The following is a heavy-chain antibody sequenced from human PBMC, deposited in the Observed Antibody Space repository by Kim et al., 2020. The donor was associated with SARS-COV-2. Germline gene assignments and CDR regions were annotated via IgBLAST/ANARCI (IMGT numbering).Heavy chain of an antibody. CDR2: ISSSSSYI. CDR1: GFTFSSYS. Sequence: GGSLRLSCAASGFTFSSYSMNWVRQAPGKGLEWVSSISSSSSYIYYADSVKGRFTISRDNAKNSLYLQMNSLRAEDTAVYYCARDESSSWYPVQWVYWGQGTLVTVSS. V-gene: IGHV3-21*01. D-gene: IGHD6-13*01. CDR3: ARDESSSWYPVQWVY. J-gene: IGHJ4*02.